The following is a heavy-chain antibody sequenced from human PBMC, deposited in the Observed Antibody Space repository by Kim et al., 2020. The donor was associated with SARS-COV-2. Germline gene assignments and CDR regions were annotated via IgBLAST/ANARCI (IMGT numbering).Heavy chain of an antibody. CDR3: LLGYYHDSSGSYVLSDY. Sequence: GGSLRLSCAVSGFTFTNAWMTWVRQAPGKGLEWVGRIKSKTDGGTTDYAAPVKGRFTISRDDSKSTVYLQMNSLKTEDTAVYYCLLGYYHDSSGSYVLSDYWGQGTLVTVSS. J-gene: IGHJ4*02. CDR2: IKSKTDGGTT. V-gene: IGHV3-15*01. CDR1: GFTFTNAW. D-gene: IGHD3-22*01.